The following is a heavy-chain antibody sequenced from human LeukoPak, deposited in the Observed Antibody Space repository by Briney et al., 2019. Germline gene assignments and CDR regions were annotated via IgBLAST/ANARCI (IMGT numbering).Heavy chain of an antibody. Sequence: GGSLRLSCAASGFTFSSYAMSWVRQAPGKGLEWVSAISGSGGSTYYADSVKGRFTISRDNSKNTLYLQMNGLRAEDTAVYYCTKNIVVAPAASFDYWGQGTLVTVSS. J-gene: IGHJ4*02. CDR3: TKNIVVAPAASFDY. CDR2: ISGSGGST. CDR1: GFTFSSYA. V-gene: IGHV3-23*01. D-gene: IGHD2-2*01.